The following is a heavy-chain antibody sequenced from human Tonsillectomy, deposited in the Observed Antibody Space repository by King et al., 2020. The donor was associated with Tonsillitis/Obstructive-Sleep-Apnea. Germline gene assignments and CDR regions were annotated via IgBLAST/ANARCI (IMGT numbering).Heavy chain of an antibody. J-gene: IGHJ6*03. Sequence: ITLKESGPTLVKPTQTLTLTCTFSGFSLSTSGVGVGWIRQPPGKALEWLAFIYWDDDKRYSPSLQSRLTITKDTSKNQVVLTMTNMDPVDTATYHCAHSVLTWDYYYYMDVWGKGTTVTVSS. D-gene: IGHD7-27*01. V-gene: IGHV2-5*02. CDR3: AHSVLTWDYYYYMDV. CDR2: IYWDDDK. CDR1: GFSLSTSGVG.